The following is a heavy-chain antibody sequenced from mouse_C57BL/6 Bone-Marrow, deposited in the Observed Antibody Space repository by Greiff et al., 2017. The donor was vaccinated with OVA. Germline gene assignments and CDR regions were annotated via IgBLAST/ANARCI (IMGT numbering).Heavy chain of an antibody. Sequence: VKLVESGGGSVQPGGSLKLSCAASGFTFSDYGMAWVRQAPRKGPEWVAFIGNLAYSIYYADTVTGRFTISRENAKNTLYLEMSSLRSEDTAMYYCARRDYLYAMDYWGQGTSVTVSS. CDR3: ARRDYLYAMDY. J-gene: IGHJ4*01. V-gene: IGHV5-15*04. CDR2: IGNLAYSI. D-gene: IGHD5-5*01. CDR1: GFTFSDYG.